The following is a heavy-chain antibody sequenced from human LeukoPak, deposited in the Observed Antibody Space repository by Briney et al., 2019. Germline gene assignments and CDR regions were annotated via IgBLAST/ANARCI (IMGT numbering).Heavy chain of an antibody. J-gene: IGHJ6*02. CDR1: GFTFTTYT. V-gene: IGHV3-21*01. Sequence: PGGSLRLSCAASGFTFTTYTMNWVRQAPGKGLEWVSFISTSSSYIYYADSVKGRFTISRDNAKNSLYLQMNSLRAEDTAVYYCARGMSGMDVWGQGTTVTASS. CDR2: ISTSSSYI. CDR3: ARGMSGMDV.